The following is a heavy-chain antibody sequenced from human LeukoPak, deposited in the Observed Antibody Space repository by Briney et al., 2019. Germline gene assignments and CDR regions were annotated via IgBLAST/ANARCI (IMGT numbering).Heavy chain of an antibody. CDR2: ISSSSSTI. Sequence: GGSLRLSCAASGFTFSSYSMNWVRQAPGKGLEWVSYISSSSSTIYYADSVKGRFTISRDNSKNTLYLQMNSLRAEDTAVYYCAKDLTAAGTVDYWGQGTLVTVSS. J-gene: IGHJ4*02. V-gene: IGHV3-48*01. CDR3: AKDLTAAGTVDY. D-gene: IGHD6-13*01. CDR1: GFTFSSYS.